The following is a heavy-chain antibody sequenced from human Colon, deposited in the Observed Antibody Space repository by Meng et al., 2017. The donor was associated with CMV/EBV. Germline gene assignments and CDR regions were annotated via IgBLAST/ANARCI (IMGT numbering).Heavy chain of an antibody. CDR3: ARGYDFWSGYYGMDV. CDR2: IYSGGST. CDR1: GFIFEDYA. D-gene: IGHD3-3*01. J-gene: IGHJ6*02. Sequence: GGSLRRSCAASGFIFEDYAMHWVRQVPGKGLEWVSVIYSGGSTYYADSVKGRFTISRDNSKNTLYLQMNSLRAEDTAVYYCARGYDFWSGYYGMDVWGQGTTVTVSS. V-gene: IGHV3-66*02.